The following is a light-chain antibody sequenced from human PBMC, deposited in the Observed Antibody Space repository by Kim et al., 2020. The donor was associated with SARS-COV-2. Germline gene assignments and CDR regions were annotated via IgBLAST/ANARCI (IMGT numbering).Light chain of an antibody. CDR1: LSVSRN. Sequence: VSPAESATLSCRASLSVSRNLVWYQQEHGQGPRLLIYGATTSATAIPPRFSGSGSGTEFTLTISSLQSEDFAVYYCQQYKNWPRTFGQGTKVDIK. CDR3: QQYKNWPRT. V-gene: IGKV3-15*01. J-gene: IGKJ1*01. CDR2: GAT.